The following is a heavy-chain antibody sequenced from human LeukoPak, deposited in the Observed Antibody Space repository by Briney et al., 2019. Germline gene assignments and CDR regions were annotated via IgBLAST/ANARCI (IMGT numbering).Heavy chain of an antibody. CDR3: ARSTYYYYGMDV. V-gene: IGHV3-48*03. J-gene: IGHJ6*02. Sequence: PGGSLRLSCAASGFTFSDYEMNWVRQAPGKGLEWVSYIRSTASNMFYADSVKGCFTISRDNAKNSLFLQMNSLRVEDTAVYYCARSTYYYYGMDVWGQGTTVTVSS. CDR1: GFTFSDYE. CDR2: IRSTASNM.